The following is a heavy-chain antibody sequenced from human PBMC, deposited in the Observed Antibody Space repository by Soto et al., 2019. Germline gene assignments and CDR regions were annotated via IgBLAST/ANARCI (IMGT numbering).Heavy chain of an antibody. CDR2: MNPNSGNT. V-gene: IGHV1-8*01. J-gene: IGHJ3*02. CDR3: ARGGYCSGGSCYMGAFDI. D-gene: IGHD2-15*01. Sequence: ASVKVSCKASGYTFTSYDINWVRQATGQGLEWTGWMNPNSGNTGYAQKFQGRVTMTRNTSISTAYMELSSLRSEDTAVYYCARGGYCSGGSCYMGAFDIWGQGTMVTVSS. CDR1: GYTFTSYD.